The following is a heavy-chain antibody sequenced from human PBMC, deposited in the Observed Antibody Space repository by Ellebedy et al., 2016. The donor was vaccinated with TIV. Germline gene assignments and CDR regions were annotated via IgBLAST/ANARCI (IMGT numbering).Heavy chain of an antibody. J-gene: IGHJ4*02. CDR2: IIWYGSST. V-gene: IGHV3-43*01. CDR1: GFTFNDYT. CDR3: AKDLNINGFGLVDY. Sequence: PGGSLRLSCAASGFTFNDYTIHWIRQAPGTGLVRVALIIWYGSSTDYADSVKGRFTVSRGNNKNSLYLEMNSLKTEDTALYYCAKDLNINGFGLVDYWGQGTLVTVSS. D-gene: IGHD2-8*01.